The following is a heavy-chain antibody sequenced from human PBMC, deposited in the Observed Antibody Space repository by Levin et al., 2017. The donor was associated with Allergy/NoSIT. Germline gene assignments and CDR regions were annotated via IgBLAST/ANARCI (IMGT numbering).Heavy chain of an antibody. V-gene: IGHV3-30-3*01. J-gene: IGHJ6*02. CDR3: ARADSSGYYYYKYGMDV. CDR2: ISYDGINK. D-gene: IGHD3-22*01. CDR1: GFTFSRYA. Sequence: QLGESLKISCAASGFTFSRYAMHWVRQAPGKGLEWVAVISYDGINKYYADSVRGRFTLSRDNPKNTLHLHMNSLRTEDTAVYYCARADSSGYYYYKYGMDVWGQGTTVTVSS.